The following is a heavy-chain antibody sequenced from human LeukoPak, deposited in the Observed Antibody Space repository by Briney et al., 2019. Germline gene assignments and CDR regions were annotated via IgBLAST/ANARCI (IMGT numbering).Heavy chain of an antibody. CDR1: GFTFSSYA. V-gene: IGHV3-23*01. CDR2: ISGSGGNT. Sequence: PGGSLRLSCAASGFTFSSYAMSWVRQAPGKGLEWVSFISGSGGNTYYADSVKGRFTISRDNSKNTLYLQMNSLRAEDTAVYYCAKEEITFGGVIVKHFQHWGQGTLVTVSS. CDR3: AKEEITFGGVIVKHFQH. J-gene: IGHJ1*01. D-gene: IGHD3-16*02.